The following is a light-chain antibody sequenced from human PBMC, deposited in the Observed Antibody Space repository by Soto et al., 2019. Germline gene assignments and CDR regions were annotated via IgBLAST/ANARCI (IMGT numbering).Light chain of an antibody. CDR3: QQLNSYPPT. CDR1: QGISSY. J-gene: IGKJ4*01. V-gene: IGKV1-9*01. Sequence: IQLTQSPSSLSASVGDRVTITCRASQGISSYLAWYQQKPWKAPKLLIYAASTLQSGVPSRFSGSGSWTDFSLTISSRQHEDFATYYCQQLNSYPPTFGGGTKVEIK. CDR2: AAS.